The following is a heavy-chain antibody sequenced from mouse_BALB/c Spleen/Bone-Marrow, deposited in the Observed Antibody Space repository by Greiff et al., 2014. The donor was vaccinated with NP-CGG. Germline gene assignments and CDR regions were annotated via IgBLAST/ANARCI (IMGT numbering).Heavy chain of an antibody. V-gene: IGHV4-1*02. D-gene: IGHD2-3*01. CDR1: GFDFSRYW. Sequence: EVKLVESGGGLVQPGGSLKLSCAASGFDFSRYWTSWVRQAPGKGLEWIGEINPDSSTINYTPSLKDKFIISRDNAKNTLYLQMSKVRSEDTALYYCARLGYYGGFAYWGQGTLVTVSA. CDR2: INPDSSTI. CDR3: ARLGYYGGFAY. J-gene: IGHJ3*01.